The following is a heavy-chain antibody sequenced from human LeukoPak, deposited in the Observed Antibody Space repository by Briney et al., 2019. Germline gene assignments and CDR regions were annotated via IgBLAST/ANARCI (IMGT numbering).Heavy chain of an antibody. D-gene: IGHD3-10*01. V-gene: IGHV1-2*02. CDR2: INPNSGGT. J-gene: IGHJ5*02. CDR1: GYTFTGYY. CDR3: ARDTRPLLWFGETLNWFDP. Sequence: ASVKVSCKASGYTFTGYYMHWVRQAPGQGLEWMGWINPNSGGTNYAQKFQGRVTMTRDTSISTAYMELSRLRSDDTAVYYCARDTRPLLWFGETLNWFDPWGQGTLVTVSS.